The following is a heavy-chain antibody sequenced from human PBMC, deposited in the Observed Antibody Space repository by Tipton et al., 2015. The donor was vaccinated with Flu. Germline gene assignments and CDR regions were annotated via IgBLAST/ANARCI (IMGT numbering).Heavy chain of an antibody. D-gene: IGHD1-1*01. CDR3: ARDKGGGTYTFDV. CDR1: GYTFTSYN. CDR2: IYPAGGGV. Sequence: QVQLVQSGAEVKKPGASVKVSCKASGYTFTSYNIHWVRQAPGQGLEWMGIIYPAGGGVSYAQKFQGRVIMTRDKSTGTVHMELSSLRSEDTAMYYCARDKGGGTYTFDVWGQGTMVTVSS. J-gene: IGHJ3*01. V-gene: IGHV1-46*01.